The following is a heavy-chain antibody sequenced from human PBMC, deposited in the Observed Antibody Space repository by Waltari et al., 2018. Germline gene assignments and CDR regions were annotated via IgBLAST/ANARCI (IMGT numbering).Heavy chain of an antibody. D-gene: IGHD6-19*01. Sequence: QVQLQESDSGLVKPSETLSLTCTVSGGSISSYYWSWIRQPPGKGLEWIGYIYYSGSTNYNPSLKSRVTISVDTSKNQFSLKLSSVTAADTAVYYCARVTFSGLDYWGQGTLVTVSS. CDR1: GGSISSYY. CDR3: ARVTFSGLDY. CDR2: IYYSGST. J-gene: IGHJ4*02. V-gene: IGHV4-59*01.